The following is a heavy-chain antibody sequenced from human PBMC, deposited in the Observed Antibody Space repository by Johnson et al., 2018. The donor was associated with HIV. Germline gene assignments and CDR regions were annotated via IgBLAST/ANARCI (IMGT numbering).Heavy chain of an antibody. D-gene: IGHD2-8*01. CDR1: GFTFSSYG. CDR3: ASVGYCTNGVCLHDAFDI. V-gene: IGHV3-30*02. Sequence: QVQLVESGGGVVQPGGSLRLSCAASGFTFSSYGMHWVRQAPGKGLEWVAFIRYDGSNKYYADSVKGRFTISRDNSKNTLYLQMNSLRAEDTAVYYCASVGYCTNGVCLHDAFDIWGQGTMVTVSS. CDR2: IRYDGSNK. J-gene: IGHJ3*02.